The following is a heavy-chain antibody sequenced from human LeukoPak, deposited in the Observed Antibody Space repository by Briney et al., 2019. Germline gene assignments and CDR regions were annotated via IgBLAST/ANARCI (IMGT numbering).Heavy chain of an antibody. CDR3: ARDFGWLSLDDAFDI. CDR2: ISAYNSNT. Sequence: ASVKVSCKASGYTFTSYGISWVRQAPGQGLEWMGWISAYNSNTNYAQKLQGRVTMTTDTSTSTAYMELRSLRSDDTAVYYCARDFGWLSLDDAFDIWGQGTMVTVSS. D-gene: IGHD3-9*01. J-gene: IGHJ3*02. V-gene: IGHV1-18*01. CDR1: GYTFTSYG.